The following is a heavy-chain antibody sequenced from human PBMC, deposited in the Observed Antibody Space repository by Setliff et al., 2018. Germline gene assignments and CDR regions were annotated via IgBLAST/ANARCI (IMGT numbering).Heavy chain of an antibody. V-gene: IGHV3-21*01. J-gene: IGHJ6*03. CDR2: ISPSGSFI. D-gene: IGHD3-22*01. Sequence: PGGSLRLSCAASEFRFSDYNMNWVRLAAGTGLEWVSSISPSGSFIYYADSLKGRSTISRDNARRSVSLQINSLRVEDTAVYFCARMPTSGYYASPKYYMDVWGKGTMVTVSS. CDR3: ARMPTSGYYASPKYYMDV. CDR1: EFRFSDYN.